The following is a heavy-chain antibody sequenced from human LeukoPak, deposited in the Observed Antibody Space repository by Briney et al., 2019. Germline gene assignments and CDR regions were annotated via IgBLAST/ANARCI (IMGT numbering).Heavy chain of an antibody. V-gene: IGHV3-23*01. CDR1: GFTFSSYA. CDR2: ISGSGGST. Sequence: SGGSLRLSCAASGFTFSSYAMSWVRQAPGKGLEWVSAISGSGGSTYYADSVKGRFTISRDNSKNTLYLQMNSLRAEDTAVYYFAKAWLQCLLGYWGQGTLVTVSS. CDR3: AKAWLQCLLGY. J-gene: IGHJ4*02. D-gene: IGHD5-24*01.